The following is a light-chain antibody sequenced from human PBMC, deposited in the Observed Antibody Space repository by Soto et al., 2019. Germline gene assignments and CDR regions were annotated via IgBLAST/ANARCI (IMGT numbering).Light chain of an antibody. CDR1: QSISSW. J-gene: IGKJ1*01. CDR3: QQYNSYWT. V-gene: IGKV1-5*01. CDR2: DAS. Sequence: DIQMTQSPSTLSASVGDRVTITCRASQSISSWLAWYQQKPGKAPKLLIYDASSLESGVPSRSSGSGSGTEFTLTISSLQPDVFATYYCQQYNSYWTFGKGTKV.